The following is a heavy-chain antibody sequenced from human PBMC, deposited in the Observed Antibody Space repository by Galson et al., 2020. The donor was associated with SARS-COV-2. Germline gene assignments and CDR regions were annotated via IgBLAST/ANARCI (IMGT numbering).Heavy chain of an antibody. Sequence: SQTLSLTCAISGDSVSSNSAAWNWIRQSPSRGLEWLGRTYYRSKWYNDYAMSVKSRITINADTFRNEFSLQLNSVTPEDTAVYYCARVLVVTIGVRGAYYYYNMVVGGKGTTVTVSS. V-gene: IGHV6-1*01. CDR2: TYYRSKWYN. J-gene: IGHJ6*03. D-gene: IGHD2-8*01. CDR1: GDSVSSNSAA. CDR3: ARVLVVTIGVRGAYYYYNMVV.